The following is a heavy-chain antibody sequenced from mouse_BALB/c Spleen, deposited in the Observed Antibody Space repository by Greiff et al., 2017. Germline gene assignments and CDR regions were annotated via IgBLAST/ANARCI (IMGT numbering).Heavy chain of an antibody. CDR2: INPSNGRT. V-gene: IGHV1S81*02. J-gene: IGHJ4*01. Sequence: VQLQQPGAELVKPGASVKLSCKASGYTFTSYWMHWVKQRPGQGLEWIGEINPSNGRTNYNEKFKSKATLTVDKSSSTAYMQLSSLTSEDSAVYYCARSRDGYRYAMDYWGQGTSVTVSS. CDR3: ARSRDGYRYAMDY. CDR1: GYTFTSYW. D-gene: IGHD2-3*01.